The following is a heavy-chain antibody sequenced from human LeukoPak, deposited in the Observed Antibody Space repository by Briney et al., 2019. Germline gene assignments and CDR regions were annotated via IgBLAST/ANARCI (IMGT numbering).Heavy chain of an antibody. CDR3: ATRDDVVVIAAFDY. D-gene: IGHD3-22*01. V-gene: IGHV4-34*01. J-gene: IGHJ4*02. CDR2: IDHSGST. CDR1: GCSFSGYS. Sequence: KPAETLTLTCAAYGCSFSGYSWSWIRQPPGKGLEWIGEIDHSGSTNYNPSLKSRVTISVDKSKNQFSLKLSTVTAADTAVYYCATRDDVVVIAAFDYWGQGTLVTVSS.